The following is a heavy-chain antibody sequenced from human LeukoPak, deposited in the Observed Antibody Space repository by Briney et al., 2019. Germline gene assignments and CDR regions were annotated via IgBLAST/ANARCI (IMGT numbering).Heavy chain of an antibody. J-gene: IGHJ6*03. Sequence: PGGSLRLSCAAPGFTFSSYGMSWVRQAPGKGLEWVSAISATGGSAYNADSVKGRFTISRDNSKNTLYLEMNSLRAEDTAVYYCAKYSSGWYVYYYMDVWGKGTTVTVSS. V-gene: IGHV3-23*01. D-gene: IGHD6-19*01. CDR1: GFTFSSYG. CDR2: ISATGGSA. CDR3: AKYSSGWYVYYYMDV.